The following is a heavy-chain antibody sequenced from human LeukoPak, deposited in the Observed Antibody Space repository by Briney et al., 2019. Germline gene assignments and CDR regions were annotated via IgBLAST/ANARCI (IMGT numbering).Heavy chain of an antibody. V-gene: IGHV5-51*01. D-gene: IGHD3-10*01. CDR1: GYSFTNYW. CDR2: IYPGDSDT. J-gene: IGHJ5*02. Sequence: GESLKISCKGSGYSFTNYWIGWVRQMPGKGLEWMGIIYPGDSDTRYSPSFQGQVTMSADKSISTAYLQWSSLKASDTAMYYCARALLWFGDRSRWFDPWGQGTLVTVSS. CDR3: ARALLWFGDRSRWFDP.